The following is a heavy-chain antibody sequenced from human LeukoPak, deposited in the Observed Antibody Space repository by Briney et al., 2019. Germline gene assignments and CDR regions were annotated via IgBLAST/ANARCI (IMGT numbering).Heavy chain of an antibody. CDR3: ARVHATTVGFDY. CDR1: GFTVSSSY. CDR2: IYSGGST. D-gene: IGHD4-17*01. J-gene: IGHJ4*02. Sequence: PGGSLRLSCAASGFTVSSSYMSWARQAPGKGLEWVSVIYSGGSTYYADSVKGRFTISRDNSKNTLYLQMNSLRAEDTAVYYCARVHATTVGFDYWGQGTLVTVSS. V-gene: IGHV3-53*01.